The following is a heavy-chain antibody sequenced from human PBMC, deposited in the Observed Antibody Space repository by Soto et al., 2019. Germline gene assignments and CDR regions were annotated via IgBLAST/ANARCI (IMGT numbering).Heavy chain of an antibody. J-gene: IGHJ6*02. CDR2: IYYSGST. V-gene: IGHV4-59*12. CDR1: GGSITSYY. Sequence: SSETLSLTCTVSGGSITSYYWSCIRQPPGKGLEWIGTIYYSGSTNYNPSLKSRVTISVDTSKNQFSLKVRSVTAADTAVYYCARALYGSGVLDVWGQGTTVTVSS. CDR3: ARALYGSGVLDV. D-gene: IGHD3-10*01.